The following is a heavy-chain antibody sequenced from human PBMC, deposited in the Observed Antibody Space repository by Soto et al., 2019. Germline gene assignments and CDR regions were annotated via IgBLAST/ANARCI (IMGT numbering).Heavy chain of an antibody. Sequence: QVQLVQSGAEVKKPGASVKVSCKASGYTFTSYDINWVRQATGQGLEWMGWMNPNSGNTGYAQKLQGRVTMTRNTSISTAYMELSSLRSEDTAVYYCARGSHDYGDYGVDFQHWGQGTLVTVSS. CDR3: ARGSHDYGDYGVDFQH. V-gene: IGHV1-8*01. CDR1: GYTFTSYD. D-gene: IGHD4-17*01. J-gene: IGHJ1*01. CDR2: MNPNSGNT.